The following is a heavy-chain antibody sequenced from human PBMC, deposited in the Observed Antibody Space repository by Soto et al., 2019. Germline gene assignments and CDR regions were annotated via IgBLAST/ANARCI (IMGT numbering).Heavy chain of an antibody. V-gene: IGHV3-30-3*01. D-gene: IGHD4-17*01. CDR3: ARDPYGDYVANSWFDP. CDR1: GFTFSSYA. Sequence: PGGSLRLSCAASGFTFSSYAMHWVRQAPGKGLEWVAVISYDGSNKYYADSVKGRFTISRDNSKNTLYLQMNSLRAEDTAVYYCARDPYGDYVANSWFDPWGQGTLVTVSS. CDR2: ISYDGSNK. J-gene: IGHJ5*02.